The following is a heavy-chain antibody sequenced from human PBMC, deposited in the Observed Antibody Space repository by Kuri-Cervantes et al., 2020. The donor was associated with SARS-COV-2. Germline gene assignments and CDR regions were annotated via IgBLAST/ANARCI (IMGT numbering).Heavy chain of an antibody. Sequence: GSLRLSCTVSGGSISTYFWSWIRRPPGRGLEWIGHTHSSGSTSYNASLKSRLSISIDTPKRQISLQLSSVTAADTAVYYCARLANSGWTYWGQGTLVTVSS. V-gene: IGHV4-59*08. J-gene: IGHJ4*02. CDR2: THSSGST. CDR3: ARLANSGWTY. CDR1: GGSISTYF. D-gene: IGHD6-19*01.